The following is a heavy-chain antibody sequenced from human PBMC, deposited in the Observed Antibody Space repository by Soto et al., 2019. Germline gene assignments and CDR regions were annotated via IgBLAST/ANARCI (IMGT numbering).Heavy chain of an antibody. J-gene: IGHJ4*02. CDR3: ARADSREFDY. Sequence: VQLQQWGAGLLKPSETLSLTCAVYGGSFSNYYWSWIRQPPGKGLEWIGEINQSGTTNYNPSLKSRVSISVDTSKNQFSLQLSSVTAADTALYYCARADSREFDYWGQGTLVTVSS. CDR1: GGSFSNYY. V-gene: IGHV4-34*01. D-gene: IGHD3-22*01. CDR2: INQSGTT.